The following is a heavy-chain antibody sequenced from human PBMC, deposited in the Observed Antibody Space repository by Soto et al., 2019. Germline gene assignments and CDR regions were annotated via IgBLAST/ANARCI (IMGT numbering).Heavy chain of an antibody. CDR2: IYYSGST. Sequence: SETLYLTCTVSGGSISSGDYYWSWIRQPPGKGLEWIGYIYYSGSTYYNPSLKSRVTISVDTSKNQFSLKLSSVTAADTAVYYCARDRPNLERPGMDVWGQGTTVTVSS. CDR1: GGSISSGDYY. CDR3: ARDRPNLERPGMDV. V-gene: IGHV4-30-4*01. J-gene: IGHJ6*02.